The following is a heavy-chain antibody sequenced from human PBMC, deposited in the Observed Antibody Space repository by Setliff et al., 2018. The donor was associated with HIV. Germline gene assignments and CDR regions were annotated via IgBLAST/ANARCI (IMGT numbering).Heavy chain of an antibody. CDR2: ITYIGYT. CDR1: GDSINSGGYH. Sequence: ASETLSLTCTVSGDSINSGGYHWTWLRQHPGKGLEWMGYITYIGYTYYNPALKSRLTISLYTSKNQFSLKLGSVTAADTAVYYCAGELRRFDTSYMAPHNWFDPWGQGTLVTVSS. CDR3: AGELRRFDTSYMAPHNWFDP. J-gene: IGHJ5*02. V-gene: IGHV4-31*03. D-gene: IGHD3-22*01.